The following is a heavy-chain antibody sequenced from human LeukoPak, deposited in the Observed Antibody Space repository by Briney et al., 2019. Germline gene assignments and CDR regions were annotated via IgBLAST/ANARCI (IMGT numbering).Heavy chain of an antibody. CDR2: IYYSGST. V-gene: IGHV4-59*01. J-gene: IGHJ6*03. CDR1: GGSISSYY. CDR3: ARGYCTNGVCYTGYYYYMDV. Sequence: SETLSLTCTVSGGSISSYYRSWIRQPPGKGLEWIGYIYYSGSTNYNPSLKSRVTISVDTSKNQFSLKLSSVTAADTAVYYCARGYCTNGVCYTGYYYYMDVWGKGTTVTVSS. D-gene: IGHD2-8*01.